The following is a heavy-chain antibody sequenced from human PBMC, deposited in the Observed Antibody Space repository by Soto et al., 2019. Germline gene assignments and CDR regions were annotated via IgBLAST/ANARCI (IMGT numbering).Heavy chain of an antibody. CDR2: LSAYSGQT. CDR3: NKDEPRWLHGPFDY. CDR1: GYTFSNYA. V-gene: IGHV1-18*01. Sequence: QVQLVQSGAEVKKPGASVKVSCQASGYTFSNYAISCLRQAPGQGPEWMGWLSAYSGQTNDAPKFQARLTLTTDTYQIRAYTELRCMRHDNKAIYYFNKDEPRWLHGPFDYWGQGTLVTVSS. J-gene: IGHJ4*02. D-gene: IGHD5-18*01.